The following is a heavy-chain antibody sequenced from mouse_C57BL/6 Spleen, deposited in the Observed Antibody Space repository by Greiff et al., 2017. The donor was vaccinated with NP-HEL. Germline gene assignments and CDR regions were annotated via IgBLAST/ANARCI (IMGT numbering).Heavy chain of an antibody. J-gene: IGHJ2*01. D-gene: IGHD1-1*01. CDR1: GFTFSSYG. CDR2: ISSGGSYT. CDR3: AIDYYGSSYDY. Sequence: EVQVVESGGDLVKPGGSLKLSCAASGFTFSSYGMSWVRQTPDKRLEWVATISSGGSYTYYPDSVKGRFTISRDNAKNTLYLQMSSLKSEDTAMYYCAIDYYGSSYDYWGQGTTLTVSS. V-gene: IGHV5-6*01.